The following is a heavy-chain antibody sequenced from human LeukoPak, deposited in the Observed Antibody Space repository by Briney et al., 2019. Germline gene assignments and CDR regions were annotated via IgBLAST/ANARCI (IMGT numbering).Heavy chain of an antibody. V-gene: IGHV3-30*03. CDR3: ARGSGSSWYLPGY. Sequence: PGRSLRLSCAASGFTFSSYGMHWVRQAPGKGLEWVAVISYDGSNKYYADSVKGRFTISRDNSKNTLYLQMNSLRAEDTAVYYCARGSGSSWYLPGYWGQGTLVTVSS. CDR1: GFTFSSYG. D-gene: IGHD6-13*01. CDR2: ISYDGSNK. J-gene: IGHJ4*02.